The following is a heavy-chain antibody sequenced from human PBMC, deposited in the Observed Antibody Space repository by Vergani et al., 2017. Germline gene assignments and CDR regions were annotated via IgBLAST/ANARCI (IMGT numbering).Heavy chain of an antibody. CDR3: ARSWLVPGVFDI. CDR2: IYSGGST. CDR1: GFTVSSNY. Sequence: EVQLVEPGGGLIQPGGSLRLSCAASGFTVSSNYMSWVRQAPGQGLEWVSVIYSGGSTYYADSVKGRFTISSDNSKNTLYLQMNSLRAEDTAVYYCARSWLVPGVFDIWGQGTMVTVSS. J-gene: IGHJ3*02. V-gene: IGHV3-53*01. D-gene: IGHD6-19*01.